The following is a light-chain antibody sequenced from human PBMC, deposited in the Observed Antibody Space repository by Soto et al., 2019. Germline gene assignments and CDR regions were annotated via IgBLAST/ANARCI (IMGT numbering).Light chain of an antibody. J-gene: IGLJ3*02. Sequence: QSALTQPRSVSGSPGQSVTISCTGTSSDVGGYNYVSWYQQHPGEAPKLMIYDVSKRPSGVPDRFSGSKSGNTASLTISGLQAEDEADYYCRSYAGSYTWVFGGGTKVTVL. CDR2: DVS. V-gene: IGLV2-11*01. CDR3: RSYAGSYTWV. CDR1: SSDVGGYNY.